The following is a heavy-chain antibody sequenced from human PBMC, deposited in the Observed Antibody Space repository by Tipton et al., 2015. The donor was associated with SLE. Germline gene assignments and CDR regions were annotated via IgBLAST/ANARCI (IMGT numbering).Heavy chain of an antibody. D-gene: IGHD1-26*01. V-gene: IGHV3-7*01. J-gene: IGHJ4*02. CDR1: GFTFSSYW. CDR3: AREAYSGSYFDY. CDR2: IKQDGSEK. Sequence: SLRLSCAASGFTFSSYWMSWVRQAPGKGLEWVANIKQDGSEKYYVDSVKCRFTISRDNAKNSLYLQMNSLRAEDTAVYYCAREAYSGSYFDYWGQGTLVTVSS.